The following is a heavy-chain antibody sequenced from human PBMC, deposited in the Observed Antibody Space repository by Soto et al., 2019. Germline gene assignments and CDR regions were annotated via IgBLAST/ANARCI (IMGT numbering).Heavy chain of an antibody. V-gene: IGHV4-39*01. CDR1: GCSISSRSYC. CDR3: VRLGWGIAGEDSYFDY. D-gene: IGHD1-26*01. J-gene: IGHJ4*02. Sequence: SATLCLPSTFSGCSISSRSYCWGWIRQPPGKGLEWIGSIYYSGSTYYNPSLKSRVTISVDTSKNQFSLKLSSVTAADTAVYYFVRLGWGIAGEDSYFDYWGQGTLVTGSS. CDR2: IYYSGST.